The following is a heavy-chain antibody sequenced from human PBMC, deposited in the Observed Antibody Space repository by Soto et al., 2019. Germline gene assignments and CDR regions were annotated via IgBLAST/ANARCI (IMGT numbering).Heavy chain of an antibody. Sequence: SETLSLTCAVYGGSFSGYYWSWIRQPPGKGLEWIGEINHSGSTNYNPSLKSRVTISVDTSKNQFSLKLSSVTAADTAVYYCARGMRYYDSRRVLFAYWGQGTLVTVSS. V-gene: IGHV4-34*01. CDR1: GGSFSGYY. D-gene: IGHD3-22*01. CDR2: INHSGST. CDR3: ARGMRYYDSRRVLFAY. J-gene: IGHJ4*02.